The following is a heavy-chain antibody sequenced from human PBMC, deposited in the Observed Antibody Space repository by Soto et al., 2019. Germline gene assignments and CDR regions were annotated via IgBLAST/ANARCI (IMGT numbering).Heavy chain of an antibody. V-gene: IGHV1-69*13. CDR1: GGTFSSYA. CDR3: ATSYYGFWSGPEPDAFDI. J-gene: IGHJ3*02. Sequence: ASVKVSCKASGGTFSSYAISWVRQAPGQGLEWMGGIIPIFGTANYAQKFQGRVTITADESTSTAYMELSSLRSEDAAVYYCATSYYGFWSGPEPDAFDIWGQGTMVTVSS. D-gene: IGHD3-3*01. CDR2: IIPIFGTA.